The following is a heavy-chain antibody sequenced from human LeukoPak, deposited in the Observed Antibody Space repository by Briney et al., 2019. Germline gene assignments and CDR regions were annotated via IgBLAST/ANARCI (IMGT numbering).Heavy chain of an antibody. D-gene: IGHD6-13*01. CDR1: GGSISSYS. J-gene: IGHJ6*02. CDR3: ARDRIAAGSGIGMDV. V-gene: IGHV4-4*07. Sequence: PSETQSLTCSVSGGSISSYSWSWIRQPAGKGLEWMGRIYTSGSTNYNPSLKSRVTMSVDTSMNQFSLKLSSETAADTAVYYCARDRIAAGSGIGMDVWGQGTTVTVSS. CDR2: IYTSGST.